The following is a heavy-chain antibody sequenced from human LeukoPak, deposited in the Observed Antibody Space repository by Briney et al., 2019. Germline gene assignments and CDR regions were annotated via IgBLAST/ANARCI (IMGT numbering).Heavy chain of an antibody. Sequence: GASVKVSCKASGYTFTSYGISWVRQAPGQGLEWTGWISAYNGNTNYAQKLQGRVTMTTDTSTSTAYMELRSLRSDDTAVYYCASRYGDYYYYGMDVWGQGTTVTVSS. CDR3: ASRYGDYYYYGMDV. CDR2: ISAYNGNT. V-gene: IGHV1-18*01. J-gene: IGHJ6*02. CDR1: GYTFTSYG. D-gene: IGHD4-17*01.